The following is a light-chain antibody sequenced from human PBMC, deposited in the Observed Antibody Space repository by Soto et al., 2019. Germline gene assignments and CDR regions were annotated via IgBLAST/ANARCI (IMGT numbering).Light chain of an antibody. V-gene: IGKV1-9*01. J-gene: IGKJ1*01. Sequence: DIQLTQSPSLLSASVGDRVTITCRASHDISTYLAWYQQKPGKAPKLMIYEASTLQSGVPSRFSGSGSGTDFTLTISRLEPEDFAVYYCQQYGTSPWTFGQGTKVDIK. CDR3: QQYGTSPWT. CDR1: HDISTY. CDR2: EAS.